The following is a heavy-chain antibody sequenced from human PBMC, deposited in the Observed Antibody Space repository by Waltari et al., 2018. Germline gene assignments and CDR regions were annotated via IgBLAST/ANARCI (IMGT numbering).Heavy chain of an antibody. D-gene: IGHD3-3*01. Sequence: QVQLVQSGAEVKKPGSSVKVSCKASGGSFSSYAISGVRRARGQVFEWMGGIIPIFGTANYAQKFQGRVTITADESTSTAYMELSSLRSEDTAVYYCARALRRWWFGVVIISYYYGMDVWGQGTTVTVSS. V-gene: IGHV1-69*12. J-gene: IGHJ6*02. CDR1: GGSFSSYA. CDR3: ARALRRWWFGVVIISYYYGMDV. CDR2: IIPIFGTA.